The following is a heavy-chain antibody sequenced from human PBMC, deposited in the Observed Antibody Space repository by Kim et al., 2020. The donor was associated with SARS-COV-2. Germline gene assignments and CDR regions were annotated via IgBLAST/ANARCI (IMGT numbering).Heavy chain of an antibody. D-gene: IGHD3-3*01. CDR2: IYSGGSST. J-gene: IGHJ3*02. V-gene: IGHV3-23*03. CDR1: GFTFSSYA. CDR3: ARVAGSGSKDSDAFDI. Sequence: GGSLRLSCAASGFTFSSYAMSWVRQAPGKGLEWVSVIYSGGSSTYYADSVKGRFTISRDNSKNTLYLQMNSLRAEDTAVYYCARVAGSGSKDSDAFDIWGQGTMVTVSS.